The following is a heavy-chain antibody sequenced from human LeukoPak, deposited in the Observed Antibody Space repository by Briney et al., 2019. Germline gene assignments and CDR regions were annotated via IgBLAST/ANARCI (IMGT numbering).Heavy chain of an antibody. J-gene: IGHJ6*01. D-gene: IGHD6-13*01. V-gene: IGHV3-7*01. CDR1: GFTFSSYW. CDR3: ARDALYSSSWYYGMDV. CDR2: IKQDGSEK. Sequence: GGSLRLSCAASGFTFSSYWMSWVRQAPGKGLEWVANIKQDGSEKYYVDSVKGRFTISRDNAKSSLYLQMNSLRAEDTAVYYCARDALYSSSWYYGMDVWGQGTTVTVSS.